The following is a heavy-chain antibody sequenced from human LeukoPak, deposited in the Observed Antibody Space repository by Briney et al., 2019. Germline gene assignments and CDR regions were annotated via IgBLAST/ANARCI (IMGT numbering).Heavy chain of an antibody. V-gene: IGHV1-2*02. J-gene: IGHJ4*02. Sequence: ASVKVSCKASGYTFTGYYMHWVRQAPGQGLEGMGWINPNSGGTNYAQKFQGRVTMTRDTSISTAYMELSRLRSDDTAVYYCARITMVRGEEIFDYWGQGTLVTVSS. CDR1: GYTFTGYY. CDR3: ARITMVRGEEIFDY. D-gene: IGHD3-10*01. CDR2: INPNSGGT.